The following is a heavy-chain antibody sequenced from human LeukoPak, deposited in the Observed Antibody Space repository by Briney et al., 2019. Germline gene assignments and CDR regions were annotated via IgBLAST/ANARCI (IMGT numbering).Heavy chain of an antibody. D-gene: IGHD6-19*01. J-gene: IGHJ3*02. CDR1: GFNFSYYE. Sequence: PGGSLRLSCAASGFNFSYYEMNWVRQAPGKGLEWVSYIYTSGSTIYYADSVKGRFTISRDNAKNSMYLQMNSLRADDTAVYYCARDRRYSSGWYGAFDIRGQGTMVTVSS. CDR2: IYTSGSTI. CDR3: ARDRRYSSGWYGAFDI. V-gene: IGHV3-48*03.